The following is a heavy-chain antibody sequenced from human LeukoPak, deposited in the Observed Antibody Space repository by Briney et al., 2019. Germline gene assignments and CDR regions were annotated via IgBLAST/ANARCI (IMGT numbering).Heavy chain of an antibody. D-gene: IGHD1-26*01. V-gene: IGHV5-51*01. CDR1: GSRSTSYL. Sequence: GESLQFSCQGSGSRSTSYLTAWVRHITGKGLAWKGISFPGVSDSRYGPPFQAEVTVSADQSISTAYLQLSSVGASYAAMDYCGIQGGEWELLLDYWGQGTLVTVSS. CDR3: GIQGGEWELLLDY. J-gene: IGHJ4*02. CDR2: SFPGVSDS.